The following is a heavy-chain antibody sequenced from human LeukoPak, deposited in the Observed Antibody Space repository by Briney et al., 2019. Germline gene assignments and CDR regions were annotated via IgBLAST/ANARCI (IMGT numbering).Heavy chain of an antibody. Sequence: SKTLSLTCAVYGGSFSGYYWSWIRQPPGKGLEWIGEINHSGSTNYNPSLKSRVTISVDTSKNQFSLKLSSVTAADTAVYYCARGGVVVPAAMDYYYYGMDVWGQGTTVTVSS. D-gene: IGHD2-2*01. CDR1: GGSFSGYY. CDR2: INHSGST. CDR3: ARGGVVVPAAMDYYYYGMDV. V-gene: IGHV4-34*01. J-gene: IGHJ6*02.